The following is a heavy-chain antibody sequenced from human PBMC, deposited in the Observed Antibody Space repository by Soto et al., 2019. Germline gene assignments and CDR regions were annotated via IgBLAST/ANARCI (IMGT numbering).Heavy chain of an antibody. V-gene: IGHV5-51*01. CDR2: IYPGDSDT. J-gene: IGHJ6*02. CDR3: ARHTSNFRYYYYAMDV. CDR1: GYTFTDYW. D-gene: IGHD2-2*01. Sequence: GESLKISCTGSGYTFTDYWIGWVRQLPGKGLEWMGIIYPGDSDTRYSPSFQGQVTITADKSTSTAYLQWNTLKASDTAMYYCARHTSNFRYYYYAMDVWGQGTTVTVSS.